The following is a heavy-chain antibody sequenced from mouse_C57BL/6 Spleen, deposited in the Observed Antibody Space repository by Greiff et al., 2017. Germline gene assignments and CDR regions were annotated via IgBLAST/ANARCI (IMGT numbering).Heavy chain of an antibody. J-gene: IGHJ2*01. CDR3: ARYGTTVVATTGIDY. Sequence: VQLQQSGAELVKPGASVKLSCTASGFNIKDYYMHWVKQRTEQGLEWIGRIDPEDGETKYAPKFKGKATITADTSSNTAYLQLSSLTSEDTAVYYCARYGTTVVATTGIDYWGQGTTLTVSS. CDR1: GFNIKDYY. D-gene: IGHD1-1*01. V-gene: IGHV14-2*01. CDR2: IDPEDGET.